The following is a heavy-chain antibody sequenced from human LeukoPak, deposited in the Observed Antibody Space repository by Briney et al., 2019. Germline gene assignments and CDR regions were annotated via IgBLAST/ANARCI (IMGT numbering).Heavy chain of an antibody. CDR1: GYTFSSYG. V-gene: IGHV1-18*01. CDR2: ISAYNGNT. Sequence: ATVKVSCKASGYTFSSYGISWVRQAPGQGLEWMGWISAYNGNTNYAQKLQGRVTMTTDTSTSTAYMELRSLRSDDTAVYYCARKINYDILTGYYSTGGWFDPWGQGTLVTVSS. D-gene: IGHD3-9*01. J-gene: IGHJ5*02. CDR3: ARKINYDILTGYYSTGGWFDP.